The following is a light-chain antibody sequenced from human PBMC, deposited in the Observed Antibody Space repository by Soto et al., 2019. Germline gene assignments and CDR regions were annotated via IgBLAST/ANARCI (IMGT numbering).Light chain of an antibody. CDR3: QQYNNWPQT. CDR2: GAS. Sequence: EIVMTQSPATLSVSPGERATLSCRASQSVSSNLAWYQQKPGQAPRLLIYGASTRATGIPARFSGSGSGTEXTLTISSLQSEDFAVYYCQQYNNWPQTFGQGTKVDIK. CDR1: QSVSSN. V-gene: IGKV3-15*01. J-gene: IGKJ1*01.